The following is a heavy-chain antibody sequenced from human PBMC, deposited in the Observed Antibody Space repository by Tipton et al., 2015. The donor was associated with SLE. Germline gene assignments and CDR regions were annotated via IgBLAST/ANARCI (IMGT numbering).Heavy chain of an antibody. V-gene: IGHV1-69*01. CDR2: IIPIFGTA. CDR3: ARGGVDYDFWSGYQYDAFDT. D-gene: IGHD3-3*01. J-gene: IGHJ3*02. CDR1: GGTFSSYA. Sequence: QVQLVQSGAEVKKPGSSVKVSCKASGGTFSSYAISWARQAPGQGLEWMGGIIPIFGTANYAQKFQGRVTITTDESTSTAYMELSSLRSEDTAVYYCARGGVDYDFWSGYQYDAFDTWGQGTMVTVSS.